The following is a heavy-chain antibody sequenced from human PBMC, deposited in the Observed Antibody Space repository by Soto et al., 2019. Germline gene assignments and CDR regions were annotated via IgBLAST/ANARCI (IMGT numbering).Heavy chain of an antibody. CDR3: ARDQGNCGGDCYYYYGMDV. J-gene: IGHJ6*02. Sequence: SVKVSCKASGGTFSSYAISWVRQAPGQGLEWMGGIIPIFGTANYAQKFQGRVTITADESTSTAYMELSSLRSEDTAVYYCARDQGNCGGDCYYYYGMDVWGQGTTVTVSS. CDR2: IIPIFGTA. V-gene: IGHV1-69*13. CDR1: GGTFSSYA. D-gene: IGHD2-21*02.